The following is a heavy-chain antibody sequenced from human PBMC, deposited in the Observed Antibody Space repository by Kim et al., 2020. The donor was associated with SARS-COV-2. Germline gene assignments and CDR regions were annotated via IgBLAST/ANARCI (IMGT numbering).Heavy chain of an antibody. CDR2: INPDSGLT. J-gene: IGHJ4*02. Sequence: ASVKISCKASGYPFTNHYVHWVRQAPGQGLEWMGLINPDSGLTIYTQKLQGRVTVTSDTSTNTVYMELSGLRSEDSAMYFCGRNSRAYQLSEIDFWGQGALVTVSS. CDR1: GYPFTNHY. V-gene: IGHV1-46*03. CDR3: GRNSRAYQLSEIDF. D-gene: IGHD3-16*01.